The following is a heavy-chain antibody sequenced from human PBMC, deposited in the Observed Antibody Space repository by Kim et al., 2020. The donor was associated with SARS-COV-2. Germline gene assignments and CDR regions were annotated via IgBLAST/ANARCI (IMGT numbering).Heavy chain of an antibody. Sequence: SVKVSCKASGGTFSSYAISWVRQAPGQGLEWMGGIIPIFGTANYAQKFQGRVTITADESTSTAYMELSSLRSEDTAVYYCARVDVYCSSTSCYGYYGMDVWGQGTKVTVSS. D-gene: IGHD2-2*01. CDR1: GGTFSSYA. J-gene: IGHJ6*02. V-gene: IGHV1-69*13. CDR3: ARVDVYCSSTSCYGYYGMDV. CDR2: IIPIFGTA.